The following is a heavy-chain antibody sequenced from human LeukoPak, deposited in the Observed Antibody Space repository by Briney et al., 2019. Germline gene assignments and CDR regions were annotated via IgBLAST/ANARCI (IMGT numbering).Heavy chain of an antibody. CDR3: ARDAGGYYDSSGYHNYYFDY. V-gene: IGHV1-69*01. CDR1: GGTFSSYA. CDR2: IIPIFGTA. Sequence: SVKVSCKASGGTFSSYAISWVRQAPGQGLEWMGGIIPIFGTANYAQKFQGRVTITADESTSTAYIELSSLRSEDTAVYYCARDAGGYYDSSGYHNYYFDYWGQGTLVTVSS. D-gene: IGHD3-22*01. J-gene: IGHJ4*02.